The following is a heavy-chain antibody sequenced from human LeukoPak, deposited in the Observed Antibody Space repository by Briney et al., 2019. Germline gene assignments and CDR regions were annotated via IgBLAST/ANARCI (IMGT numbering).Heavy chain of an antibody. CDR1: GGSFSGYY. Sequence: SETLSLTCAVYGGSFSGYYWSWIRQPPGKGLEWIGEINHSGSTNYNPSLKSRVTISVDTSKNQFSLKLSSVTAADTAVYYCARDRIASRMIDYWGQGTLVTVSS. J-gene: IGHJ4*02. CDR2: INHSGST. D-gene: IGHD1-14*01. V-gene: IGHV4-34*01. CDR3: ARDRIASRMIDY.